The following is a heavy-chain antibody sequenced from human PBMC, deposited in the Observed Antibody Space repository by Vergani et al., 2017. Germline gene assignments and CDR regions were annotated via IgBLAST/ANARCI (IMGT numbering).Heavy chain of an antibody. D-gene: IGHD2-2*02. CDR3: ARVPQAGLPAAILGWFDP. Sequence: QVQLVQSGAEVKKPGSSVKVSCKASGGTFSSYTISWVRQAPGQGLEWMGRIIPILGIANYAQKFQGRVTITADKSTSTAYMELSSLRSEDTAVYYCARVPQAGLPAAILGWFDPWGEGTLVTVSS. V-gene: IGHV1-69*02. J-gene: IGHJ5*02. CDR1: GGTFSSYT. CDR2: IIPILGIA.